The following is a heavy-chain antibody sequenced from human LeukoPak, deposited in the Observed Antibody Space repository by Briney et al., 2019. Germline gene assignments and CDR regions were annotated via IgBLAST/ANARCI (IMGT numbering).Heavy chain of an antibody. CDR3: AREGNLWFGELLVFY. Sequence: PSETLSLTCTVSGHSISSDYYWGWIRQPPGKGLEYIGSIFHSGSTYYNPSLKSRVTMSVDTSKNQLSLKLSSVTAADTAVYYCAREGNLWFGELLVFYWGQGTLVTVSS. CDR1: GHSISSDYY. V-gene: IGHV4-38-2*02. D-gene: IGHD3-10*01. CDR2: IFHSGST. J-gene: IGHJ4*02.